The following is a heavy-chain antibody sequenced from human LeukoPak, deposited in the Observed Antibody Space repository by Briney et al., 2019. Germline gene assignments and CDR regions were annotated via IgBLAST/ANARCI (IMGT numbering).Heavy chain of an antibody. V-gene: IGHV3-64D*06. CDR1: GFIFSSSV. D-gene: IGHD6-19*01. CDR2: ITGNGGST. CDR3: GPSIGGGWYISD. J-gene: IGHJ4*02. Sequence: QPGGSLRLSCSGSGFIFSSSVMHWVRQAPGKGLEYVSAITGNGGSTYYADSVKGRFTISRDNSKNTVYIQMNSLRLEDTAVYYCGPSIGGGWYISDWGQGTLATVSS.